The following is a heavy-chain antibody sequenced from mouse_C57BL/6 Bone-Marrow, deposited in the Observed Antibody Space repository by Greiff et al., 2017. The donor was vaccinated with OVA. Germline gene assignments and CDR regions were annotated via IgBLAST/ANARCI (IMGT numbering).Heavy chain of an antibody. CDR3: ARLDYEGWFAY. Sequence: QVQLQQSGAELARPGASVKMSCKASGYTFTSYTMHWVKQRPGQGLEWIGYINPSSGYTKYNQKFKDKATLTADKSSSTAYMQLSSLTSEDSAVYYWARLDYEGWFAYWGQGTLVTVSA. CDR1: GYTFTSYT. V-gene: IGHV1-4*01. D-gene: IGHD2-4*01. J-gene: IGHJ3*01. CDR2: INPSSGYT.